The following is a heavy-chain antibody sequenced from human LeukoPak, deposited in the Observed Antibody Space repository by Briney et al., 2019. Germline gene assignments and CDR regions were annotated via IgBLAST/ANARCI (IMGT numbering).Heavy chain of an antibody. D-gene: IGHD3-10*01. Sequence: GASVKVSCKASGYTFTSYYMHWVRQAPGQGLEWMEIINPSGGSTSYAQKFQGRVTMTRDTSTSTVYMELSSLRSEDTAVYYCARDGHETYYGSGSYYNASPSDAFDIWGQGTMVTVSS. CDR2: INPSGGST. CDR1: GYTFTSYY. CDR3: ARDGHETYYGSGSYYNASPSDAFDI. V-gene: IGHV1-46*01. J-gene: IGHJ3*02.